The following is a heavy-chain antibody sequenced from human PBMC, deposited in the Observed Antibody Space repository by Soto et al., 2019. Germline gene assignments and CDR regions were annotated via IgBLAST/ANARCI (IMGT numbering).Heavy chain of an antibody. J-gene: IGHJ4*02. D-gene: IGHD3-16*01. CDR1: GFTFSSYA. CDR2: ISGSGGST. CDR3: ARERVGYDYIWGSYGSDY. Sequence: PGGSLRLSCAASGFTFSSYAMSWVRQAPGKGLEWVSAISGSGGSTYYADSVKGRFTISRDNSKNTLYLQMNSLRAEDTAVYYCARERVGYDYIWGSYGSDYWGQGTLVTVSS. V-gene: IGHV3-23*01.